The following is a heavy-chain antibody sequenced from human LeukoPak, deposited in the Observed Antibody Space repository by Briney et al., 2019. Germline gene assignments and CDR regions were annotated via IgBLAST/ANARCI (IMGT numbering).Heavy chain of an antibody. CDR3: AGEYCSGGSCRQGFDY. Sequence: ASVKVSCKASGYTFTDYYMHWGRHTPGQGLEWMGWINPNSGDTNHAQNFQGRVTLTRDTSISTAYMELSSLRSDDSAVYYCAGEYCSGGSCRQGFDYWGQGTLVTVSS. D-gene: IGHD2-15*01. CDR1: GYTFTDYY. V-gene: IGHV1-2*02. J-gene: IGHJ4*02. CDR2: INPNSGDT.